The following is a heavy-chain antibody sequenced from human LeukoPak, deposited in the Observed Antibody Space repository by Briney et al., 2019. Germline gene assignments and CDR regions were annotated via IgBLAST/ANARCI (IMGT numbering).Heavy chain of an antibody. V-gene: IGHV1-2*02. CDR1: GYSFTAYF. CDR3: ARGGGGLQH. J-gene: IGHJ1*01. CDR2: IGPNSGGT. D-gene: IGHD2-15*01. Sequence: ASVKVSCKTSGYSFTAYFMHWVRLAPGQGLEWMGWIGPNSGGTNYAQKFQGRVTMTRDTSISTAYMELSSLMSDDTAIYYCARGGGGLQHWGQGTLVTVSS.